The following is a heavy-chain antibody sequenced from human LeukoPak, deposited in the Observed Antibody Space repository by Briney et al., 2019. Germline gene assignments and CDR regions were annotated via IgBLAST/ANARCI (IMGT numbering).Heavy chain of an antibody. J-gene: IGHJ4*02. CDR3: TRHYYDSSGYYSFDY. Sequence: PGGSLRLSCAASGFTFRGSAMHWVRQASGKGLEWVGRIRSKANSYATAYAASVKGRFTISRDDSKNTAYLQMNSLKTEDTAVYYCTRHYYDSSGYYSFDYWGQGTLVTVSS. CDR2: IRSKANSYAT. D-gene: IGHD3-22*01. V-gene: IGHV3-73*01. CDR1: GFTFRGSA.